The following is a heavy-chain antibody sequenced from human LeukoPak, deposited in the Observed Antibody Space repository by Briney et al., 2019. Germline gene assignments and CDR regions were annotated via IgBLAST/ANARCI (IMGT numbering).Heavy chain of an antibody. CDR3: ARPTPHGRAV. Sequence: SETLSLTCTVSGGSISSSSYYWGWIRQPPGKGLGWIGSIYYSGSTYYNPSLKSRVTISVDTSKNQFSLKLSSVTAADTAVYYCARPTPHGRAVWGKGTTVTVSS. CDR2: IYYSGST. V-gene: IGHV4-39*01. CDR1: GGSISSSSYY. J-gene: IGHJ6*04.